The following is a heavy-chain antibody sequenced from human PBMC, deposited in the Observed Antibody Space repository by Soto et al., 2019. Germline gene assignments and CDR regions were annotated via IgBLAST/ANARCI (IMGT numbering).Heavy chain of an antibody. Sequence: QVQLQESGPGLVKPSETLSLTCTVSGGSISSYYWSWIRQPPGKGLEWIGYIYYSGSTNYNPSLSRRVTISVDTSKNQCSLKLSSVTAAATAVYYCARGWGLVFDYWGQGTLVTVSS. D-gene: IGHD2-21*02. CDR2: IYYSGST. V-gene: IGHV4-59*01. CDR1: GGSISSYY. CDR3: ARGWGLVFDY. J-gene: IGHJ4*02.